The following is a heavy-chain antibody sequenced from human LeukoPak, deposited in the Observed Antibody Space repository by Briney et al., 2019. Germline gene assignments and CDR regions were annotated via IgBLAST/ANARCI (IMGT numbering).Heavy chain of an antibody. V-gene: IGHV4-59*01. J-gene: IGHJ4*02. CDR3: ARSPQQWLAKYYFDY. Sequence: PSETLSLTCTVSGGSISSYYWSWIRQPPGKGLEWIGYIYYNGSTNYNPSLKSRVTISVDTSKNQFSLKLSSVTAADTAVYYCARSPQQWLAKYYFDYWGQGTLVTVSS. D-gene: IGHD6-19*01. CDR1: GGSISSYY. CDR2: IYYNGST.